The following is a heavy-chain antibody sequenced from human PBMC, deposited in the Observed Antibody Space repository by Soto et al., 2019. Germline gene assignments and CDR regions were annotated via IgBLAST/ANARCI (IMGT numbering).Heavy chain of an antibody. CDR1: GGSISSGGYY. V-gene: IGHV4-31*03. D-gene: IGHD6-13*01. Sequence: QVQLQESGPGLVKPSQTLSLTCTVSGGSISSGGYYWSWIRQHPGKGLEWIGYIYYSGSTYYNPSLKSRVTISVDTSKNQFSLKLSSVTASDTAVYYCARGGSSSPYFDSWGQGTLVTVSS. CDR3: ARGGSSSPYFDS. J-gene: IGHJ4*02. CDR2: IYYSGST.